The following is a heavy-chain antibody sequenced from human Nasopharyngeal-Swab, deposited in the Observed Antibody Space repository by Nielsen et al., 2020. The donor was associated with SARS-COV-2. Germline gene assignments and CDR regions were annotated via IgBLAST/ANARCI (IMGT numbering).Heavy chain of an antibody. CDR1: GFTFSSYG. D-gene: IGHD2-15*01. J-gene: IGHJ6*03. CDR3: AKDSLDIVVVVAVPYYYYYMDV. Sequence: GGSLRLSCAASGFTFSSYGMHWVRQAPGKGLEWVAVISYDGSNKYYADSVKGRFTISRDNSKNTLYLQMNSLRAEDTAVYYCAKDSLDIVVVVAVPYYYYYMDVWGKGTTVTVSS. V-gene: IGHV3-30*18. CDR2: ISYDGSNK.